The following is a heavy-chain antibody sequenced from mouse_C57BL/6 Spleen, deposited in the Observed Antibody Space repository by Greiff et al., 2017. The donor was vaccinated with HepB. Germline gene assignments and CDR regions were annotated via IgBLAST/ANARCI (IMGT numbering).Heavy chain of an antibody. V-gene: IGHV1-64*01. CDR3: ARSLYGNYPYWYFDV. Sequence: QLQQPGAELVKPGASVKLSCKASGYTFTSYWMHWVKQRPGQGLEWIGMIHPNSGSTNYNEKFKSKATLTVDKSSSTAYMQLSSLTSEDSAVYYCARSLYGNYPYWYFDVWGTGTTVTVSS. CDR2: IHPNSGST. D-gene: IGHD2-1*01. CDR1: GYTFTSYW. J-gene: IGHJ1*03.